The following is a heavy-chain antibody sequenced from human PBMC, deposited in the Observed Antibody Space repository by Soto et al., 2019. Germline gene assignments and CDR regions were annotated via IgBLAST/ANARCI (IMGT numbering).Heavy chain of an antibody. D-gene: IGHD6-13*01. CDR1: GLSISSDNW. V-gene: IGHV4-4*02. J-gene: IGHJ4*02. CDR2: IHHSGST. CDR3: ARDQGSHPGD. Sequence: QVQLQESGPGLVRPSGTVSLTCAVSGLSISSDNWWSWVRQPPGKGLEWIGEIHHSGSTNYNPSLKRRVPMSVVPSKDLFSLSLNTVTAADTAFYYCARDQGSHPGDWGQGTLVSVSS.